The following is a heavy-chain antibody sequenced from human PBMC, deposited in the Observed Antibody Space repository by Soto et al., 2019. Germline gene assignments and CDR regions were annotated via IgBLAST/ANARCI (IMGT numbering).Heavy chain of an antibody. CDR2: IYYSGST. CDR1: GGSISSYY. Sequence: TLSLTCTVSGGSISSYYWSWIRQPPGKGLEWIGYIYYSGSTNYNPSLKSRVTISVDTSKNQFSLKLSSVTAADTAVYYCAREDKSDYYFDYWGQGNLVTVSS. J-gene: IGHJ4*02. CDR3: AREDKSDYYFDY. D-gene: IGHD2-21*02. V-gene: IGHV4-59*01.